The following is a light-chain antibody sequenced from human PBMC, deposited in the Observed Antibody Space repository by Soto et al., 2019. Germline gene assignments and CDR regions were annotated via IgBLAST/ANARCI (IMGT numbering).Light chain of an antibody. CDR3: FSYAGSSTFVV. CDR2: EVT. J-gene: IGLJ2*01. Sequence: QSALTQPASVSGSPGQSITISCTGTSSDVGSYDLVSWYQQHPGKASQLIIYEVTKRPSGVSNRFSGSKSDNTASLTISGLQTEDESDYYCFSYAGSSTFVVFGGGTKVTVL. V-gene: IGLV2-23*02. CDR1: SSDVGSYDL.